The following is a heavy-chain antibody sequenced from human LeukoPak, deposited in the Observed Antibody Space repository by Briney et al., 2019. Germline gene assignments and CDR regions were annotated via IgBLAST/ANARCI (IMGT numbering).Heavy chain of an antibody. Sequence: PSETLSLTCAVSGYSISNGYCWGWIRQPPGKGLEWIGLMHYSGSTNYNPSLKSRVTISRDTSKNQFSLNLNSVTAADTAVYYCAREGVTTDYWGQGTLVTVSS. D-gene: IGHD2-21*02. CDR2: MHYSGST. CDR3: AREGVTTDY. V-gene: IGHV4-38-2*02. J-gene: IGHJ4*02. CDR1: GYSISNGYC.